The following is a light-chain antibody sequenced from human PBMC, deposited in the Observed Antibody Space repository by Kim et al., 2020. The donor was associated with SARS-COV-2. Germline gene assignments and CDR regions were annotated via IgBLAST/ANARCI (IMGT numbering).Light chain of an antibody. CDR3: MIWHSNAWV. V-gene: IGLV5-45*02. CDR2: YKSDSEK. Sequence: QPVLTQPSSLSASPGASASLTCTLRSGIIVDNYMIYWYQQKPGSPPQYLLRYKSDSEKQQGSGVPSRFSGSKDASANAGSLLISGLQSEDEADYYCMIWHSNAWVFGGGTQLTVL. J-gene: IGLJ3*02. CDR1: SGIIVDNYM.